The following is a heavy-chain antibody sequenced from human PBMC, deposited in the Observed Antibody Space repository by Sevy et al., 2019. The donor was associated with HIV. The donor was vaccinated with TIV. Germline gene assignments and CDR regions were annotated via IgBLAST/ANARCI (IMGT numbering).Heavy chain of an antibody. CDR1: GGSFSGYY. CDR3: ARHCTGSSCSHAFNI. CDR2: INHSGGT. V-gene: IGHV4-34*01. Sequence: SETLSLTCAGYGGSFSGYYWSWIRQPPGKGLEWIGEINHSGGTNYNPSLKSRVTISVDTSKNQFSLKLNSVTAADTAVYYCARHCTGSSCSHAFNIWGQGTMVTVSS. D-gene: IGHD2-15*01. J-gene: IGHJ3*02.